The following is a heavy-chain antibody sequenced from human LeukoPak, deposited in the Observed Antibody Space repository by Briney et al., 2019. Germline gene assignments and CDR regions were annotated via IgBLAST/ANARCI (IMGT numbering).Heavy chain of an antibody. D-gene: IGHD6-13*01. V-gene: IGHV4-39*02. CDR2: IYYSGST. CDR1: GGSISSSSYY. J-gene: IGHJ5*02. Sequence: KPSETLSLTCTVSGGSISSSSYYWGWIRQPPGKGLEWIGSIYYSGSTYYNPSLKSRSTISVDTSQNQHTRNLSSVTAADTAVYYCARDLFTGSWYRWFDPWGQGTLVTVSS. CDR3: ARDLFTGSWYRWFDP.